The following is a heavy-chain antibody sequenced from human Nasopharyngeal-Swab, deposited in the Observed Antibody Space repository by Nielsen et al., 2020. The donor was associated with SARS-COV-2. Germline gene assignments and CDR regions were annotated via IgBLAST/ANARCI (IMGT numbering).Heavy chain of an antibody. Sequence: WIRQPPGKGLEWIGYIYYSGSTYYNPSLKSRVTMSVDTSKNQFSLKLSSVTAADTAVYYCARDSGVAGTKYYYYGMDVWGQGTTVTVSS. D-gene: IGHD6-19*01. V-gene: IGHV4-30-4*01. CDR2: IYYSGST. J-gene: IGHJ6*02. CDR3: ARDSGVAGTKYYYYGMDV.